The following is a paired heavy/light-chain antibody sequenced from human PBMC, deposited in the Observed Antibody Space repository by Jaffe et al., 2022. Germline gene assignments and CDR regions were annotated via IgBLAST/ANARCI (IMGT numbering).Light chain of an antibody. Sequence: DIQMTQSPSSVSASVGDRVTITCRASQGISSWLAWYQQKPGKAPKLLIYAASSLQSGVPSRFSGSGSGTDFTLTISSLQPEDFATYYCQQANSFPPITFGQGTRLEIK. V-gene: IGKV1-12*01. CDR3: QQANSFPPIT. J-gene: IGKJ5*01. CDR1: QGISSW. CDR2: AAS.
Heavy chain of an antibody. V-gene: IGHV3-48*03. CDR2: ISSSGSPF. D-gene: IGHD1-26*01. J-gene: IGHJ4*02. Sequence: EVQLVESGGGLVQPGGSLRLSCAASGFTFSSYEMNWVRQAPGKGLEWVSYISSSGSPFYYATSVKGRFTISRDNAKNSLYLQMNSLRAEDTAVYYCARFAQWELLPYFDYWGQGTLVTVSS. CDR1: GFTFSSYE. CDR3: ARFAQWELLPYFDY.